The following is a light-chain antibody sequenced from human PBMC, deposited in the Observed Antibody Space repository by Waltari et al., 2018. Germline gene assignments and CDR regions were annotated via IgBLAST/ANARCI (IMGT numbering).Light chain of an antibody. V-gene: IGLV2-23*01. J-gene: IGLJ2*01. CDR2: EGS. Sequence: QSALTQPASVSGSPGQSITISCTGTSNHVVCYTLVSWYQRHPGKAPELLIYEGSKRPSGVSNRFSGSKSGNTASLTISGLQAEDEADYFCCSYASGSTIIFGGGTKLTVL. CDR1: SNHVVCYTL. CDR3: CSYASGSTII.